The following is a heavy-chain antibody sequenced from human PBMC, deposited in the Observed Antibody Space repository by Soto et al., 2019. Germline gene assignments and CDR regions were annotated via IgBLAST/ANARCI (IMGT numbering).Heavy chain of an antibody. V-gene: IGHV4-59*08. CDR2: IYYSGST. CDR3: ARHRDSGYDLRPFDY. CDR1: GGSISSYY. Sequence: SETLSITCTVSGGSISSYYWSWIRQPPGKGLEWIGYIYYSGSTNYNPSLKSRVTISIDTSKNQFSLKLSSVTAADTAVYYCARHRDSGYDLRPFDYWGQGTLVTVS. J-gene: IGHJ4*02. D-gene: IGHD5-12*01.